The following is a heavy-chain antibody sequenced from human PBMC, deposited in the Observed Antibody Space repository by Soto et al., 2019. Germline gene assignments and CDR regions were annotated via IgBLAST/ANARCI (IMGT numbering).Heavy chain of an antibody. CDR1: GYSITTGYY. CDR2: VYHSGRT. Sequence: SETLSLTCAVSGYSITTGYYWGWVRRPPGKGLEWIGSVYHSGRTSYNPSLESRVTISVDTSKNQFSLRLSSVTAADTAVYYCARGVNYSDSSGFYHRDYWGQGILVTVSS. J-gene: IGHJ4*02. V-gene: IGHV4-38-2*01. D-gene: IGHD3-22*01. CDR3: ARGVNYSDSSGFYHRDY.